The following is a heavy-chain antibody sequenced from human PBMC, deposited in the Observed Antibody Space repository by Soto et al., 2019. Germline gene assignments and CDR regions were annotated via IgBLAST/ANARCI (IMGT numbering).Heavy chain of an antibody. CDR1: GGSISSYY. V-gene: IGHV4-59*08. CDR2: IYYSGST. D-gene: IGHD4-17*01. J-gene: IGHJ4*02. CDR3: ARHSDWVDYGDYDGYYFDY. Sequence: PSETLSLTCTVSGGSISSYYWSWIRQPPGKGLEWIGYIYYSGSTNYNPSLKSRVTISVDTSKNQFSLKLSSVTAADTAVYYCARHSDWVDYGDYDGYYFDYWGQGTLVTVSS.